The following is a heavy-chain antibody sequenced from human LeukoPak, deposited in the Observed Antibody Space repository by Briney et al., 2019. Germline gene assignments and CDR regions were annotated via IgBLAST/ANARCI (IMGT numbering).Heavy chain of an antibody. CDR2: IYYSGST. CDR1: GGSFSGYY. J-gene: IGHJ3*02. CDR3: ATQWESDAFDI. V-gene: IGHV4-59*08. Sequence: PSETLSLTCAVYGGSFSGYYWSWIRQPPGKGLEWIGYIYYSGSTNYNPSLKSRVTISVDTSKNQFSLKLSSVTAADTAVYYCATQWESDAFDIWGQGTMVTVSS. D-gene: IGHD1-26*01.